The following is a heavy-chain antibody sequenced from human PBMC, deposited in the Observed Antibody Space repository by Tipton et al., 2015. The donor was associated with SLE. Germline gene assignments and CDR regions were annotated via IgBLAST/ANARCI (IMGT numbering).Heavy chain of an antibody. D-gene: IGHD1-14*01. CDR2: INSDGSST. CDR3: ARVLPTSDNPFCAFDI. J-gene: IGHJ3*02. CDR1: GFTFSSYW. V-gene: IGHV3-74*01. Sequence: GSLRLSCAASGFTFSSYWMHWVRQAPGKGLVWVSRINSDGSSTSYADSVKGRFTISRDNAKNTLYLQMKSLRAEDTAVYYCARVLPTSDNPFCAFDIWGQGTMVTVSS.